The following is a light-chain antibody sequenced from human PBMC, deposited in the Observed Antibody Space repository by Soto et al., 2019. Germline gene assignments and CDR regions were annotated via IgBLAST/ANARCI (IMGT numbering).Light chain of an antibody. CDR1: QSISSW. V-gene: IGKV1-5*03. CDR3: QQYNSYPET. CDR2: KAS. Sequence: DIQMTQSPSTLSASVGDRVTITCRASQSISSWLAWYQQKPGRAPNLLMSKASTLESGVQSRCSGSGSGTEITLTISSLQPDDFATYYCQQYNSYPETFGQGTKVEIK. J-gene: IGKJ1*01.